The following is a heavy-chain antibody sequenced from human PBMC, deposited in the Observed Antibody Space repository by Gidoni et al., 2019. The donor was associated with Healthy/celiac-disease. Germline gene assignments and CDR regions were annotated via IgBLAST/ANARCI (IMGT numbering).Heavy chain of an antibody. J-gene: IGHJ3*02. Sequence: QLQLQKAGPGLAKHSETLSLTCPVSGGSISSSSYSWGWNRQPPGKGLEWIGSSYYRGSTYYNPSLKSRVPISVDTSKNQFSLKLSSVTAADTAVYYCARRGTAFDIWGQVTMVTVSS. V-gene: IGHV4-39*01. CDR2: SYYRGST. CDR1: GGSISSSSYS. CDR3: ARRGTAFDI.